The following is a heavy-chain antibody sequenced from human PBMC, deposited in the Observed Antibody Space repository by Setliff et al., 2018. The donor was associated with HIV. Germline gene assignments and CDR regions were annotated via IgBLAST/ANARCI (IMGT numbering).Heavy chain of an antibody. V-gene: IGHV3-53*01. CDR3: AKGVKWLDP. CDR1: GFTVSDNY. J-gene: IGHJ5*02. D-gene: IGHD3-16*01. Sequence: LRLSCAASGFTVSDNYMTWVRQAPGKGLEWVSVIYSDGRTYYTDSVKGRFTISRDDSKNTLFLQMHSLRVEDTAAYYCAKGVKWLDPWGQGILVTVSS. CDR2: IYSDGRT.